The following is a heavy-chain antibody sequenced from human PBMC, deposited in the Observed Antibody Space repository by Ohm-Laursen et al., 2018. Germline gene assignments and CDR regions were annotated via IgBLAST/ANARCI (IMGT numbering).Heavy chain of an antibody. CDR2: IYYSGST. CDR1: GGSISSYY. J-gene: IGHJ5*02. Sequence: GTLSLTCSVSGGSISSYYWSWIRQPPGKGLEWIGYIYYSGSTNYNPSLKSRVTISVDTSKNQFSLKLSSVTAADTAVYYCARAVIGHIAWFDPWGQGTLVTVSS. D-gene: IGHD2-21*01. V-gene: IGHV4-59*01. CDR3: ARAVIGHIAWFDP.